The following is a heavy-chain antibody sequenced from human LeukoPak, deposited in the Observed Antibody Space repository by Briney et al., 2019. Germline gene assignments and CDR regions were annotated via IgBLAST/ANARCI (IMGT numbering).Heavy chain of an antibody. CDR2: IYWNDDK. J-gene: IGHJ6*03. CDR1: GFSLSSSGVG. Sequence: SAPKLVKPTQTLTLTCTFSGFSLSSSGVGVGWIRQPPGKALEWLALIYWNDDKRYSPSLKSRLIITKDTSKNQVVLTMTYTDPVDTATYYSLLRLSVATGDYIDVCGKGNSVTVSS. V-gene: IGHV2-5*01. D-gene: IGHD1-14*01. CDR3: LLRLSVATGDYIDV.